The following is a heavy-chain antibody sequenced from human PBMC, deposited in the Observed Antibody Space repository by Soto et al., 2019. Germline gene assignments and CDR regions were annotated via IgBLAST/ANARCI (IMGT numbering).Heavy chain of an antibody. CDR1: GGTFRNYP. CDR2: IFPLTDIP. V-gene: IGHV1-69*02. Sequence: QVQLVQSGTEVKKPGSSVKVSCKASGGTFRNYPINWVRQAPGQGLEWMGSIFPLTDIPDYAQNFQARLTISADKSTSSAYMELSSLTSDDTAMYFCARGPLVVLIYFESWGQGTLVTVSS. CDR3: ARGPLVVLIYFES. J-gene: IGHJ4*02.